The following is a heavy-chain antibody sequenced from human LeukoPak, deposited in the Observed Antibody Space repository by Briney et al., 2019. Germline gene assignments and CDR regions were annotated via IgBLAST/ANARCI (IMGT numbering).Heavy chain of an antibody. D-gene: IGHD2-15*01. Sequence: GGSLRLSCAASGFTFNNYAMTWVRQAPGKGLEWVSAVSGRGDGTYYANSVMGRFTISRDNSKSTLYLEMNSLRAEDTAVYHCAKAPPAATNYYYGMDVWGQGTTVTVSS. V-gene: IGHV3-23*01. J-gene: IGHJ6*02. CDR1: GFTFNNYA. CDR3: AKAPPAATNYYYGMDV. CDR2: VSGRGDGT.